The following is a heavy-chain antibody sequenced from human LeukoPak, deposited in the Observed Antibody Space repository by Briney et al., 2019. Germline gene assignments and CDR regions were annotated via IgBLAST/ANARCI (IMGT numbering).Heavy chain of an antibody. CDR2: INHSGST. Sequence: SETLSLTCAVYGGSFSGYYWSWIRQPPGKGLECIGEINHSGSTNYNPSLKSRVTISVDTSKNQFSLKLSSVTAADTAVYYCARGRGFDPWGQGTLVTVSS. V-gene: IGHV4-34*01. CDR1: GGSFSGYY. CDR3: ARGRGFDP. J-gene: IGHJ5*02.